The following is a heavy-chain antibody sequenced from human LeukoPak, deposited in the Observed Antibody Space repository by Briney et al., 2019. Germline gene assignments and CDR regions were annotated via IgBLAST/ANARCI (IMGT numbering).Heavy chain of an antibody. CDR3: AKNYGDYPLFDY. J-gene: IGHJ4*02. CDR2: ISGSGGST. Sequence: GGSLRLSCAASGFTFSSYAMSWVRQAPGKGLEWVSAISGSGGSTYYADSVKGRFTISRDNSKNTLYLQMNSLRAENTAVYYCAKNYGDYPLFDYWGQGTLVTVSS. CDR1: GFTFSSYA. V-gene: IGHV3-23*01. D-gene: IGHD4-17*01.